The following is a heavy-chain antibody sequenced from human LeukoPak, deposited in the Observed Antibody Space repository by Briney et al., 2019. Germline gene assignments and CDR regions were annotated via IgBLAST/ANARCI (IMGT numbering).Heavy chain of an antibody. CDR3: ATDRTGDNWFDP. D-gene: IGHD3/OR15-3a*01. CDR2: VYYSGST. Sequence: SETLSLTCTVSGDSISSYYWSWIRQPPGKGLEWIGYVYYSGSTNYNLSLKSRVTMSVDTSKNQFSLRLSSVTAADTAVYYCATDRTGDNWFDPWGQGTLVTVSS. V-gene: IGHV4-59*01. CDR1: GDSISSYY. J-gene: IGHJ5*02.